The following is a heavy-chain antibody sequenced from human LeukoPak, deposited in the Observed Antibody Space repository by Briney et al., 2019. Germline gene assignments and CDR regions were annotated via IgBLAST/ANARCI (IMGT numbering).Heavy chain of an antibody. J-gene: IGHJ4*02. CDR2: INPNSGGT. D-gene: IGHD5-12*01. CDR3: ARGGHHRGYSGYDYPDY. V-gene: IGHV1-2*02. Sequence: ASVTVSCKASGYTFTVYYMHWVRQAPGQGLEWMGWINPNSGGTNYAQKFQGRVTMTRDTSISTAYMELSRLRSDDTAVYYCARGGHHRGYSGYDYPDYWGQGTLVTVSS. CDR1: GYTFTVYY.